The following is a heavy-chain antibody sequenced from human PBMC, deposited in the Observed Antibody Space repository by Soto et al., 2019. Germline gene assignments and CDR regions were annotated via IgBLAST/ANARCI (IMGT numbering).Heavy chain of an antibody. CDR2: LVPMFRTA. Sequence: QVHLVQSGAEVKKPGSSVKVSCKTSGGTFSDSAINWLRQTPGQGLEWMGGLVPMFRTANYAPNLQGRVSITADESMSTVFMELSSLTFEDTAVYYCARGLGGSYFPFDFWGQGTLVTVSS. D-gene: IGHD1-26*01. CDR1: GGTFSDSA. V-gene: IGHV1-69*12. CDR3: ARGLGGSYFPFDF. J-gene: IGHJ4*02.